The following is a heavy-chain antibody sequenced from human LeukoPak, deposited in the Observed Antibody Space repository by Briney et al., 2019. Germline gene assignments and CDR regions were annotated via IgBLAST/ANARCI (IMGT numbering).Heavy chain of an antibody. CDR2: IYSGGST. Sequence: PGGSLRLSCAASGFTVSSNYMSWVRQAPGKGLEWVSVIYSGGSTYYADSVKGRFTISRDNSKNTLYLQMNSLRAEDTAVYYCASEGGVVIMDKDVWGQGTTVTVSS. CDR1: GFTVSSNY. V-gene: IGHV3-66*02. J-gene: IGHJ6*02. D-gene: IGHD3-3*01. CDR3: ASEGGVVIMDKDV.